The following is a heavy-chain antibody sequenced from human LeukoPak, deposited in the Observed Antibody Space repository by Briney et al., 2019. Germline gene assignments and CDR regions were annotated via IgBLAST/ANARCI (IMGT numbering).Heavy chain of an antibody. J-gene: IGHJ3*02. CDR3: ASGKWSDDGGNSFDAFDI. CDR2: IYYSGRT. Sequence: PSETLSLTCTVSGASISNYYWSWIRQPPGKGLEWIGYIYYSGRTNYNPSLKSRVTISVDKSKNQFSLKLRSVTAADRAVYYCASGKWSDDGGNSFDAFDIWGQGTMVIVSS. D-gene: IGHD4-23*01. V-gene: IGHV4-59*08. CDR1: GASISNYY.